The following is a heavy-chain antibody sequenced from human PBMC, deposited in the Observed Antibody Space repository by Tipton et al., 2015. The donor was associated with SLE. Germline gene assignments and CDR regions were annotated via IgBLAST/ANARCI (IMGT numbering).Heavy chain of an antibody. CDR1: GFTFSSYW. CDR2: IKQDGSEK. D-gene: IGHD5-18*01. V-gene: IGHV3-7*01. CDR3: VRPYSYGSVY. Sequence: GSLRLSCAASGFTFSSYWMSWVRQAPAKGLEWVANIKQDGSEKYYVDSVKGRFNISRDNAKNSLYLQMNSLRAEDTAVYYCVRPYSYGSVYWGQGNLVTVSS. J-gene: IGHJ4*02.